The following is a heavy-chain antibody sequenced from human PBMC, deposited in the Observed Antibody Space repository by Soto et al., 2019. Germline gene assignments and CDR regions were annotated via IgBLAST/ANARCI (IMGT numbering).Heavy chain of an antibody. V-gene: IGHV3-23*01. J-gene: IGHJ4*02. Sequence: GGSLRLSCAASGFTFSSYAMSWVRQAPGKGLEWVSAISGSGGSIYYADSVKGRFTISRDNSKYTLYLQMNSLRAEDTAVYYCAKPGYYYDSSGYDFDYWGQGTLVTVSS. D-gene: IGHD3-22*01. CDR3: AKPGYYYDSSGYDFDY. CDR2: ISGSGGSI. CDR1: GFTFSSYA.